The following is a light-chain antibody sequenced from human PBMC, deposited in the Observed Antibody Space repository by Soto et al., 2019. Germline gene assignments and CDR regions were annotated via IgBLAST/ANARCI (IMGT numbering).Light chain of an antibody. CDR3: SSYTTSSAPGV. Sequence: QSALTQPASVSGSPGQSITISCTGSTSDIGGYNYVSWYQQHPGKAPKLLIYDVSYRPSGISDRFSGSKSGNTASLTISGLQAEDEADYYCSSYTTSSAPGVFGGGTKLTVL. V-gene: IGLV2-14*03. CDR2: DVS. CDR1: TSDIGGYNY. J-gene: IGLJ2*01.